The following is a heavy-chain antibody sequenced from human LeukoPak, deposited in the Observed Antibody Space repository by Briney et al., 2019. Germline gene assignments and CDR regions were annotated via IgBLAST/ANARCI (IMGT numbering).Heavy chain of an antibody. D-gene: IGHD1-1*01. CDR1: GYSFSSYW. J-gene: IGHJ4*02. V-gene: IGHV5-51*01. CDR3: ARQDGNSKYYFDY. CDR2: IYLCDSDT. Sequence: GESLKISCKGSGYSFSSYWIAWVRQMPGKGLEWMGIIYLCDSDTRYRPSFQGQVTISVDKSISTAYLQWSSLKASDTAMYYCARQDGNSKYYFDYWGQGTLVTVSS.